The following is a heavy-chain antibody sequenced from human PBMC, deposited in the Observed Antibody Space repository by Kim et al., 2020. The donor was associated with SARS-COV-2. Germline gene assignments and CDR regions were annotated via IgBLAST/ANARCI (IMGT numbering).Heavy chain of an antibody. D-gene: IGHD1-26*01. J-gene: IGHJ4*02. V-gene: IGHV4-61*01. CDR1: GGSVSSGSYY. CDR2: IYYSGST. CDR3: AREGSYYGDGVDY. Sequence: SETLSLTCTVSGGSVSSGSYYWSWIRQPPGKGLEWIGYIYYSGSTNYNPSLKSRVTISVDTSKNQFSLKLSSVTAADTAVYYCAREGSYYGDGVDYWGQGTLVTVSS.